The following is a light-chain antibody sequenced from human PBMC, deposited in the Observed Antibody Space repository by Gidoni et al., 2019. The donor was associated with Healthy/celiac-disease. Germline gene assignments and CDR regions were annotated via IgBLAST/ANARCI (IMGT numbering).Light chain of an antibody. V-gene: IGKV3-20*01. CDR3: QQYGSSGT. J-gene: IGKJ1*01. CDR1: QSVSSSY. CDR2: GAS. Sequence: EIVLTQSPGTLSLSPGERATLSCRASQSVSSSYLAWYQQKPGQAPRLLIYGASSRATGIPDRFSGSGYGTDFTLTISRLEPEDFEVYYCQQYGSSGTFGQGTKVEIK.